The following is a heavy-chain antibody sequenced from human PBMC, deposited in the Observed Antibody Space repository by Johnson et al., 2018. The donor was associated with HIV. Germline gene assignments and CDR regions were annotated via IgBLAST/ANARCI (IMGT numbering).Heavy chain of an antibody. Sequence: VQLVESGGGVVQPGGSLRLSCAASAFTFSSYAIHWVRQAPGKGLVWVSRINSNGSSTSYADSVKGRFTISRNNAKNSLYLQMNSLRAEDTAVYYCARDGVVVVPGGWGAFDIWGQGTMVTVSS. D-gene: IGHD2-15*01. J-gene: IGHJ3*02. CDR1: AFTFSSYA. CDR2: INSNGSST. V-gene: IGHV3-74*01. CDR3: ARDGVVVVPGGWGAFDI.